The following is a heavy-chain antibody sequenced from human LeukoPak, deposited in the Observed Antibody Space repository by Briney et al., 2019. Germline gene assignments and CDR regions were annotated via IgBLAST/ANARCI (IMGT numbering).Heavy chain of an antibody. CDR3: ARQAGSFTTFDY. Sequence: SETLSLTCNVSGGSISSYYWTWIRQSPGKGLEWIGYISYSGSTKYNPSVERRATISKDTSKNHFFLKMSSVTAADTATYYCARQAGSFTTFDYWGQGTLVTVSS. CDR2: ISYSGST. J-gene: IGHJ4*02. V-gene: IGHV4-59*08. CDR1: GGSISSYY. D-gene: IGHD1-26*01.